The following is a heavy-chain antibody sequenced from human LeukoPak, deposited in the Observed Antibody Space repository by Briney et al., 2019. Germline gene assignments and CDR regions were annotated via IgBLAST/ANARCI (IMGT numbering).Heavy chain of an antibody. D-gene: IGHD6-13*01. V-gene: IGHV3-66*01. CDR2: IYSGGST. Sequence: GGSLRLSCAASGFTVSSNYMSWVRQAPGKGLEWVSVIYSGGSTYYADSVKGRFTISRDNSKNTLYLQMNSLRAKDTAVYYCASRIAAARDYYYYGMDVWGQGTTVTVSS. J-gene: IGHJ6*02. CDR3: ASRIAAARDYYYYGMDV. CDR1: GFTVSSNY.